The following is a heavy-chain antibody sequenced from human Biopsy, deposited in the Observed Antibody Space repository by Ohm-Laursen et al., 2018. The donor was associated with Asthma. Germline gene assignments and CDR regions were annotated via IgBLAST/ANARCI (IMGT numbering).Heavy chain of an antibody. D-gene: IGHD3-10*01. CDR3: ARAVDYSHYYGIDV. J-gene: IGHJ6*02. Sequence: SVKVSCKTSGYTLNSAGITWVRQAPGQGLEWMGWISVYNGNTKVAQKLQDRVTMITDTSTSTASMELRSLRSDDTAVYFCARAVDYSHYYGIDVWGQGTTVTVS. CDR1: GYTLNSAG. CDR2: ISVYNGNT. V-gene: IGHV1-18*01.